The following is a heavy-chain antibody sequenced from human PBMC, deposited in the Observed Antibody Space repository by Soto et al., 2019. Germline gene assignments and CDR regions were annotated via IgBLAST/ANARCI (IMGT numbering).Heavy chain of an antibody. CDR2: ISAYNGNT. V-gene: IGHV1-18*01. CDR1: GYTFTSYG. CDR3: ARLYCISTTCDLGMDV. J-gene: IGHJ6*02. D-gene: IGHD2-2*01. Sequence: QVQLVQSGAEVKKPGASVKVSCKASGYTFTSYGISWVRQAPGQGLEWMGWISAYNGNTNYAQKLQGRVTMATDTSTSTAYMEPRSLRSNDTAVYYCARLYCISTTCDLGMDVWGQGTTVNVSS.